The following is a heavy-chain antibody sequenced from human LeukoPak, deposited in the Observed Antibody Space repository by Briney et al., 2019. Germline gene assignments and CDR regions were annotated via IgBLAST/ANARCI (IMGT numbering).Heavy chain of an antibody. CDR1: GDSISGTNW. J-gene: IGHJ5*02. CDR3: ARTGSGSYYSRVSLGFDP. V-gene: IGHV4-4*02. D-gene: IGHD3-10*01. CDR2: MYHTGSS. Sequence: SGTLSLTCAVSGDSISGTNWWSWVRQSPGKGLEWIGEMYHTGSSNYNPSLKSRVTISVDKSKNQFSLRLSSVTAADTAVYYCARTGSGSYYSRVSLGFDPWGQGTLVTVSS.